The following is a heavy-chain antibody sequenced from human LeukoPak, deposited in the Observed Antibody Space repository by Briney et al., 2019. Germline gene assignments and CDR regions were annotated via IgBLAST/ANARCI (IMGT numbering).Heavy chain of an antibody. Sequence: SETLSLTCTVSGASISSYYWSWIRQPPGKGLEWIGEINHSGSTNYNPSLKSRVTISVDTSKNQFSLRLSSVTAADTAVYYCAGSSYIGLDFWGQGTLVTVSS. CDR2: INHSGST. CDR1: GASISSYY. CDR3: AGSSYIGLDF. D-gene: IGHD3-22*01. V-gene: IGHV4-34*01. J-gene: IGHJ4*02.